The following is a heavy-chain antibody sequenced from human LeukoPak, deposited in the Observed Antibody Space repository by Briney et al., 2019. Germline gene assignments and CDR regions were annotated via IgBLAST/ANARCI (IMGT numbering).Heavy chain of an antibody. CDR3: ARGRGLWFGGPNWFDP. CDR1: GYTFTGYY. J-gene: IGHJ5*02. V-gene: IGHV1-8*02. Sequence: GASVKVSCKASGYTFTGYYMHWVRQAPGQGLEWMGWINPNSGNTGYAQKFQGRVTMTRNTSISTAYMELSSLRSEDTAVYYCARGRGLWFGGPNWFDPWGQGTLVTVSS. CDR2: INPNSGNT. D-gene: IGHD3-10*01.